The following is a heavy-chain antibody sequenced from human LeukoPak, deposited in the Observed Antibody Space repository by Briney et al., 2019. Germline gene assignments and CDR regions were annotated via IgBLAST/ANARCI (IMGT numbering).Heavy chain of an antibody. J-gene: IGHJ4*02. CDR2: IYYSGGT. V-gene: IGHV4-59*08. Sequence: SETLSLTCAVSGGSISSYYWSWIRQPPGKGVEWIGYIYYSGGTNYNPSLKSRVTISVDTSKNQFSLKLSSVTAADAAVYYCAGSTYYYDSSGYSHIDYWGQGTLVTVSS. D-gene: IGHD3-22*01. CDR1: GGSISSYY. CDR3: AGSTYYYDSSGYSHIDY.